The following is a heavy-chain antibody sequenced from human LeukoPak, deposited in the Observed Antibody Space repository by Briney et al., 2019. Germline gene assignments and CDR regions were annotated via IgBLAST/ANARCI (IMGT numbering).Heavy chain of an antibody. V-gene: IGHV3-48*02. CDR3: AREGYNNYGTRYFDY. CDR2: ISGGDNTI. J-gene: IGHJ4*02. Sequence: GGSLRLSCAASGFTFSAYSMNWVRQAPGKGLEWVSYISGGDNTIYYADSVKGRFTISRDNANGLLYLQMSSLGDEDTAIYYCAREGYNNYGTRYFDYWGQGTLVTVSS. CDR1: GFTFSAYS. D-gene: IGHD4-11*01.